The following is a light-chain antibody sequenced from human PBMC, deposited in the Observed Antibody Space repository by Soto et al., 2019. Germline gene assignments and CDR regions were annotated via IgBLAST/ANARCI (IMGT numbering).Light chain of an antibody. CDR3: QQSYSTPFT. CDR1: QTIRNY. CDR2: AAS. J-gene: IGKJ3*01. Sequence: DMQMTQSPSSLSASVGDRVTITCRASQTIRNYLNWYQQRPGKAPKLLIYAASNLQSGVPSRFRGSGSGTDFNLTISSLQPEDFATYYCQQSYSTPFTFGPGTKVDIK. V-gene: IGKV1-39*01.